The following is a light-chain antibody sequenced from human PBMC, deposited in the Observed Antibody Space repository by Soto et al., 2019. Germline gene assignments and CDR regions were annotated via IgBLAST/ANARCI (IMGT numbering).Light chain of an antibody. V-gene: IGKV1-39*01. Sequence: DSQITRFSCSLSGSLGDRGTITCWASQSIVSYLNWYHQKPGKAAQLLIYAASSLQSGVPSRFSGSGSGTDFTLTISSLQPEDSATYYCQKSYSTPVTCGTGHTGAIK. CDR2: AAS. CDR3: QKSYSTPVT. CDR1: QSIVSY. J-gene: IGKJ3*01.